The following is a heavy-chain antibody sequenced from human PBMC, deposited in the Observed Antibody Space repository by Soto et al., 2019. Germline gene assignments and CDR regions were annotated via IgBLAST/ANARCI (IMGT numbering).Heavy chain of an antibody. J-gene: IGHJ6*03. D-gene: IGHD6-6*01. Sequence: ETLSLTCTVSGGSISSYYWCWIRPPPGKGLERIGYIYYSGSTNYNPPLKSRVTISVDTSKNQFSLKLSSVTAADTAVYYCARVGPLIAARATTGYYYMDVWGKGATVTVS. CDR1: GGSISSYY. CDR2: IYYSGST. V-gene: IGHV4-59*01. CDR3: ARVGPLIAARATTGYYYMDV.